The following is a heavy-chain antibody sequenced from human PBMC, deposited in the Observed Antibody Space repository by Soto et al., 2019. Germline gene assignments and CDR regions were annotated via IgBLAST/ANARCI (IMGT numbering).Heavy chain of an antibody. J-gene: IGHJ4*02. CDR1: GFTFDDYA. CDR3: AKDPGAAAAGPFDY. V-gene: IGHV3-9*01. CDR2: ISWNSGSI. Sequence: GGSLRLSCAASGFTFDDYAMHWVRQAPGKGLEWVSGISWNSGSIGYADSVKGRFTISRDNAKNSLYLQMNSLRAEDTALYYCAKDPGAAAAGPFDYWGQGTLVTVSS. D-gene: IGHD6-13*01.